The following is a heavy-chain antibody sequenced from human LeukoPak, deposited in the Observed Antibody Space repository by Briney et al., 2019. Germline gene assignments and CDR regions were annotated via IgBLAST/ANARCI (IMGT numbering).Heavy chain of an antibody. Sequence: ASVKVSCKASGYTFTSYDINWVRQATGQGLEWLGWMSPNSGDTGYAQKFQGRVTMTSDSPISTAFMELSSLRSEDTAIYYCVRTPPNWGFDYWGQGTLVTVSS. J-gene: IGHJ4*02. CDR3: VRTPPNWGFDY. CDR1: GYTFTSYD. D-gene: IGHD3-16*01. V-gene: IGHV1-8*01. CDR2: MSPNSGDT.